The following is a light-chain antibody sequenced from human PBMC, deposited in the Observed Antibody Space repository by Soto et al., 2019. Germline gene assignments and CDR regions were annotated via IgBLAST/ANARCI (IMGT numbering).Light chain of an antibody. Sequence: DIQMTQSTSTLSASVGDTVTVTCRPRQSVSGWLAWYQQKPGEAPKLLIYAESTRATGVPARSSGSGSGPEFTLTISSLQSEDFAVYYCQQYNTWVTFGGRNKV. V-gene: IGKV1-5*01. CDR2: AES. CDR1: QSVSGW. J-gene: IGKJ4*01. CDR3: QQYNTWVT.